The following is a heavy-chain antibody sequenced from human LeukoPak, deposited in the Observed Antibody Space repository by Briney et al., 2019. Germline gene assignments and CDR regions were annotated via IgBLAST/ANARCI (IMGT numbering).Heavy chain of an antibody. CDR3: ARAKTGTGEFDY. J-gene: IGHJ4*02. D-gene: IGHD3-10*01. CDR2: IYYSGST. V-gene: IGHV4-39*07. Sequence: SETLSLTCTVSGGSISSSSYYWGWIRQPPGKGLEWIGSIYYSGSTYYNPSLKGRVTISVDTSKNQFSLKLSSVTAADTAVYYCARAKTGTGEFDYWGQGALVTVSS. CDR1: GGSISSSSYY.